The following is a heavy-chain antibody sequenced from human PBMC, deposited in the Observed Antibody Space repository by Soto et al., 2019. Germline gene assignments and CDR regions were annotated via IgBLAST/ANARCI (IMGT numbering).Heavy chain of an antibody. Sequence: EVQLLESGGGLVQPGGSLRLSCVASGFTFTNYAMTWVRQAPGKGLEWISRLSGSARTMYYADSVKGRFTISRDNSKNTLYLQMNSLRVDDTAVYYCAQEALGAAAEGRSPPFDYWGQGTLVTVSS. J-gene: IGHJ4*02. CDR1: GFTFTNYA. D-gene: IGHD6-13*01. CDR3: AQEALGAAAEGRSPPFDY. CDR2: LSGSARTM. V-gene: IGHV3-23*01.